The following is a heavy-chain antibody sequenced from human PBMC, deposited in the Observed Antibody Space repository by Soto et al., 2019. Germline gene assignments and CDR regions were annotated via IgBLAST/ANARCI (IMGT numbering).Heavy chain of an antibody. Sequence: QLQLQESGPGLVKPSETLSLTCTVSGGSISSSSYYWGWIRQPPGKGLEWIGSIYYSGSTYYNPSRKSRVTISVETSKNQFSLKLSSVTAADTAVYYCARIHYDFWSGYSPEYFDYWGQGTLVTVSS. J-gene: IGHJ4*02. V-gene: IGHV4-39*01. CDR2: IYYSGST. CDR3: ARIHYDFWSGYSPEYFDY. CDR1: GGSISSSSYY. D-gene: IGHD3-3*01.